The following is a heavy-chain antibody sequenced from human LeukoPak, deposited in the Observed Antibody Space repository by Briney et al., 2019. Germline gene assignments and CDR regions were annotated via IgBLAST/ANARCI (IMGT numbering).Heavy chain of an antibody. CDR1: GFSFSSYA. CDR3: GRPTKYWLVRGNGVDV. CDR2: IDAGGGDT. J-gene: IGHJ6*02. D-gene: IGHD6-19*01. V-gene: IGHV3-23*01. Sequence: GASLRLSCAASGFSFSSYAMTWVRQAPGKGLEWVSSIDAGGGDTYHSDSVKGRFTISRDNSMNTLYLQMNSLRADDTAVYYCGRPTKYWLVRGNGVDVRGQGTTVTVSS.